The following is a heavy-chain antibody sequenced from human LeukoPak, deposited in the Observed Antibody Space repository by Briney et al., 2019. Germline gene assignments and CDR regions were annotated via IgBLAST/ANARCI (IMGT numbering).Heavy chain of an antibody. D-gene: IGHD3-10*02. J-gene: IGHJ6*04. V-gene: IGHV3-21*01. Sequence: GGSLRLSCTASGFTFTSHSLNWVRQAPGKGLEWVASINFDSTYICDADSLKGRFSVSRDNARNSLYLQMNSLRAEDTAVYYRAELGITMIGGVWGKGTTVTISS. CDR1: GFTFTSHS. CDR3: AELGITMIGGV. CDR2: INFDSTYI.